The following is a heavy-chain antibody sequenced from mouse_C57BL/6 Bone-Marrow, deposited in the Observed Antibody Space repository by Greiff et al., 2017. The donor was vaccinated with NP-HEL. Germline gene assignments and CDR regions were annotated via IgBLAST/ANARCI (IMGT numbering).Heavy chain of an antibody. Sequence: VQLQQPGAELVRPGTSVKLSCKASGYTFTSYWVHWVKQRPGQGLEWIGVIDPSDSYTNYNQKFKGKATLTVDTSSSTAYMQLSSLTSEDSAVYYCARHDYDAYWGQGTLVTVSA. CDR1: GYTFTSYW. CDR3: ARHDYDAY. J-gene: IGHJ3*01. CDR2: IDPSDSYT. D-gene: IGHD2-4*01. V-gene: IGHV1-59*01.